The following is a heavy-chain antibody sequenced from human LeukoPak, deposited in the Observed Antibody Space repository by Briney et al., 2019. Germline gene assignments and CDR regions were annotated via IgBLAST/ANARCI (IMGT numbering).Heavy chain of an antibody. D-gene: IGHD3-22*01. V-gene: IGHV3-30-3*01. Sequence: PGGSLRLSCAASGFTFSSYAMHWVRQAPGKGLEWVAVISYDGSNKYYADSVKGRFTISRDNAKNSLYLQMNSLRAEDTAVYYCASWDSSGYYYVPTGDYWGQGTLVTVSS. J-gene: IGHJ4*02. CDR3: ASWDSSGYYYVPTGDY. CDR1: GFTFSSYA. CDR2: ISYDGSNK.